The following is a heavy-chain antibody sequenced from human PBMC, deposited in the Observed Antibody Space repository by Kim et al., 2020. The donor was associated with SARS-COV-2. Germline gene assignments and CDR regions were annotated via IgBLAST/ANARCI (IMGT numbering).Heavy chain of an antibody. CDR2: ISWNSGTI. D-gene: IGHD2-2*01. Sequence: GGSLRLSCAASGFIFDDYGMHWVRQAPGKGLEWVSGISWNSGTIGYADSVKGRFTISRDNAKKSLFLQMNSLTTEDTALYYCAKDIGYITSREGNYYYYGMDVWGQGTTVTVSS. CDR1: GFIFDDYG. CDR3: AKDIGYITSREGNYYYYGMDV. V-gene: IGHV3-9*01. J-gene: IGHJ6*02.